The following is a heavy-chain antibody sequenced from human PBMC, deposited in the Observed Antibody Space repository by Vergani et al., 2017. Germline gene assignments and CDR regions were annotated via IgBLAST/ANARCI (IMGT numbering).Heavy chain of an antibody. Sequence: EVQLLQSGGGVIQPGGSVRLSCAASGFTFSACPMTWVRQAPGKGLEWVSAISARYPSRYYADSVKGRFTISRDNSKNMLYLQMNSLRAEDTAVYYCARLSYDTTPYFQGGYDCWGQGTLVSVSS. V-gene: IGHV3-23*01. D-gene: IGHD3-22*01. CDR2: ISARYPSR. CDR1: GFTFSACP. J-gene: IGHJ4*02. CDR3: ARLSYDTTPYFQGGYDC.